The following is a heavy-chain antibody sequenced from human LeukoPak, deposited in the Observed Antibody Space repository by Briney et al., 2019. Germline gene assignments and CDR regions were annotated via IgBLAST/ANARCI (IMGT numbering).Heavy chain of an antibody. V-gene: IGHV4-34*01. CDR2: INHSGST. CDR3: ARDAAGEGRLVITWFDP. CDR1: GGSFSGYY. D-gene: IGHD3-22*01. Sequence: PSETLSLTCAVYGGSFSGYYWSWIRQPPGKGLEWIGEINHSGSTNYNPSLKSRVTISVDTSKNQFSLELSSVTAADTAVYYCARDAAGEGRLVITWFDPWGQGTLVTVSS. J-gene: IGHJ5*02.